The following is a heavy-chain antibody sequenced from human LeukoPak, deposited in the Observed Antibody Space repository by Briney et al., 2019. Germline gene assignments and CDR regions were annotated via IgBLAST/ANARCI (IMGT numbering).Heavy chain of an antibody. D-gene: IGHD2-21*01. CDR1: GYTFTKCL. CDR3: ARPSYCVADNCGYWLDP. CDR2: INPQGDIT. Sequence: ASVKVSCKTSGYTFTKCLILWVRQAPGQGLEWMGTINPQGDITNYAQRFQGRITLTEDTSTSTVYMELSSLTSEDTAVYYCARPSYCVADNCGYWLDPWGPGTLVTVSS. V-gene: IGHV1-46*01. J-gene: IGHJ5*02.